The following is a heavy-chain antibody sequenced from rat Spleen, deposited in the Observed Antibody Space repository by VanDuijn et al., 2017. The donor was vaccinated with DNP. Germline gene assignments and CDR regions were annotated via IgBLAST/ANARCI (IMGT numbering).Heavy chain of an antibody. V-gene: IGHV5-19*01. Sequence: EVQLVESGGDLVHPGRSLKLSCAASGFTLSNYGMHWIRQAPTKGLEWVASISPSGGSTYYRDSVKGRFTVFRDNAKSTLYLQMDRLRSEDTATYYCATHDNWAWGQGTSVTVSS. CDR1: GFTLSNYG. CDR2: ISPSGGST. D-gene: IGHD3-6*01. CDR3: ATHDNWA. J-gene: IGHJ4*01.